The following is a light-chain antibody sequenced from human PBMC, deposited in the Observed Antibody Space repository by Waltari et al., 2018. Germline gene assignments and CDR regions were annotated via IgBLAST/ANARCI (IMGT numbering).Light chain of an antibody. J-gene: IGLJ3*02. CDR2: KDS. CDR3: YSAADTNREVV. Sequence: HNADEAPVCGIDKDSGRPSGIPGRFSGSTSGTTVILTITGAHAEDEADYYCYSAADTNREVVFGGGTKLNVL. V-gene: IGLV3-27*01.